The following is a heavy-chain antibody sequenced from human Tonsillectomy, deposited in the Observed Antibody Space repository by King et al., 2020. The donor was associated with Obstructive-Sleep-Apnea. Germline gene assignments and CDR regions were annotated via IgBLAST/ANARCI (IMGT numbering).Heavy chain of an antibody. Sequence: VQLVESGAEVKKPGSSVKVSCKASGGTFSSYAISWVRQAPGQGLEWMGGIIPILGIANYAQKFQGRVTITADKSTSTAYMELSSLRSEDTAVYYCARNGHIVVVTAWYAFDIWGQGTMVTVSS. D-gene: IGHD2-21*02. J-gene: IGHJ3*02. CDR1: GGTFSSYA. CDR3: ARNGHIVVVTAWYAFDI. V-gene: IGHV1-69*10. CDR2: IIPILGIA.